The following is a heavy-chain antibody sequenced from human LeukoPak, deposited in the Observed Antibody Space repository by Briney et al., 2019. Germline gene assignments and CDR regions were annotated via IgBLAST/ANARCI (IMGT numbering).Heavy chain of an antibody. CDR1: GGSFSGYY. D-gene: IGHD6-19*01. CDR2: INHSGST. J-gene: IGHJ5*02. V-gene: IGHV4-34*01. CDR3: ARSAVAGTGVGNWFDP. Sequence: SETLSLTCAVYGGSFSGYYWSWIRQPPGKGLEWIGEINHSGSTNYNPSLKSRVTISVDTSKNQFSLQLNSVTPEDTAVYYCARSAVAGTGVGNWFDPWGQGTLVTVSS.